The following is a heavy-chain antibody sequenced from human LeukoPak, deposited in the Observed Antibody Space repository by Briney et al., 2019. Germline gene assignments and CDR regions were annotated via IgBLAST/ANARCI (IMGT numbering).Heavy chain of an antibody. CDR3: AKMDARKEYYYGSGSYGAFDI. CDR1: GFTFSSYA. J-gene: IGHJ3*02. CDR2: IIGSGGSP. D-gene: IGHD3-10*01. V-gene: IGHV3-23*01. Sequence: PGGSLRLSCEASGFTFSSYAMNWVRQAPGKGLEWVSAIIGSGGSPYYADSVKGRFTISRDNSKNTLYLQMNSLRAEDTAVYYCAKMDARKEYYYGSGSYGAFDIWGQGTMVTVSS.